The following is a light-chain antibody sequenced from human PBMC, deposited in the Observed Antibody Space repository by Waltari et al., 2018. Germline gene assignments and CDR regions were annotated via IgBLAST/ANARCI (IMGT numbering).Light chain of an antibody. Sequence: QSALTQPPSASGSPGQSVPISCTGTRSDVGGYNSVSWYQQHPGKAPKLMIYEVSKRPSGVPDRFSGSKSGNTASLTVSGLQAEDEADYYCSSYAGSNNFEVFGGGTKLTVL. J-gene: IGLJ2*01. CDR1: RSDVGGYNS. V-gene: IGLV2-8*01. CDR2: EVS. CDR3: SSYAGSNNFEV.